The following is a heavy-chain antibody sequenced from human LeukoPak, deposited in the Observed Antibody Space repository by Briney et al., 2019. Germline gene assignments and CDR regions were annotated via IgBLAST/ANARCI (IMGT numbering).Heavy chain of an antibody. D-gene: IGHD1-26*01. CDR2: INHSGST. Sequence: SETLSLTCAVYGGSFSGYYWSWIRQPPGKGLEWIGEINHSGSTNYNPSLKSRVTISVDTSKNRFSLKLSSVTAADTAVYYCARGRLGDFDYWGQGTLVTVSS. CDR3: ARGRLGDFDY. J-gene: IGHJ4*02. V-gene: IGHV4-34*01. CDR1: GGSFSGYY.